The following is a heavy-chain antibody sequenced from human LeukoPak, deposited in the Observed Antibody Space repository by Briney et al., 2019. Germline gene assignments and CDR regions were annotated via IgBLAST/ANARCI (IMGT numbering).Heavy chain of an antibody. CDR1: GFTFSSNG. D-gene: IGHD6-13*01. J-gene: IGHJ6*03. V-gene: IGHV3-7*01. Sequence: PGGSLRLSCATSGFTFSSNGMSWVRQAPGKGLEWVAYIKREGGDRYYVDSVKGRLTISRDNTKNSLYLQMNSLRAEDTAVYYCARVAVAGIYFYYYMDVWGKGTTVTVSS. CDR3: ARVAVAGIYFYYYMDV. CDR2: IKREGGDR.